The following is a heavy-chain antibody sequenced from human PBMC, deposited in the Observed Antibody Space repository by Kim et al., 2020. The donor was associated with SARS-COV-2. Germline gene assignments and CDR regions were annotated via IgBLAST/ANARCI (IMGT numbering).Heavy chain of an antibody. CDR1: GFAFSTYG. D-gene: IGHD2-2*01. V-gene: IGHV3-33*06. CDR3: AKGEYNYAIDY. CDR2: IWYDGSKQ. J-gene: IGHJ4*02. Sequence: GGSLRLSCAASGFAFSTYGMHWVRQAPGKGLEWVAIIWYDGSKQYSADSVKGRFTISRDNSKNTVYMQMTSLRVEDTAVYYCAKGEYNYAIDYWGQGTLV.